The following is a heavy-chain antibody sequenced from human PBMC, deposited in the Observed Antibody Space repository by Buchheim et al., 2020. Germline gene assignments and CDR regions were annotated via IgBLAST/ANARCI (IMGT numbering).Heavy chain of an antibody. CDR1: GFSFSSYS. CDR3: VPTGMTTVTKLDS. V-gene: IGHV3-48*01. J-gene: IGHJ4*02. D-gene: IGHD4-11*01. CDR2: ISSSSSTI. Sequence: EVQLVESGGGLVQPGGSLRLSCAASGFSFSSYSMNWVRQAPGKGLEWVSYISSSSSTIYYADSVKGRFTISRDNAKNALYLQMNSLRAGDTAVYYSVPTGMTTVTKLDSWGQGTL.